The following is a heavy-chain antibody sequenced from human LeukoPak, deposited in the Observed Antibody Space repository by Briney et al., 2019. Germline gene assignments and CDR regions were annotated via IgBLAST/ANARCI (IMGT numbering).Heavy chain of an antibody. J-gene: IGHJ3*02. CDR1: GGTFSSYA. D-gene: IGHD2-2*01. CDR3: AGAFAAANAFDI. Sequence: SVKVSCKASGGTFSSYAISWVRQAPGQGLEWMGRIIPILGIANYAQKFQGRVTITADKSTSTAYMELSSLRSEDTAVYYCAGAFAAANAFDIWGQGTMVTVSS. CDR2: IIPILGIA. V-gene: IGHV1-69*04.